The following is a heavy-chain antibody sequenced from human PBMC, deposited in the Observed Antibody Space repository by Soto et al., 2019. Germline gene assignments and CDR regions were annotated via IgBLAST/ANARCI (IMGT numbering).Heavy chain of an antibody. CDR1: GGSISSYY. Sequence: SETLSLTCTVSGGSISSYYWSWIRQPPGKGLEWIGYIYYSGSTNYNPSLKSRVTISVDTSKNQFSLKLSSVTAADTAVYYCARRQQGLPHDYGDYDGAGAFDIWGQGTMVTVSS. CDR2: IYYSGST. J-gene: IGHJ3*02. D-gene: IGHD4-17*01. CDR3: ARRQQGLPHDYGDYDGAGAFDI. V-gene: IGHV4-59*08.